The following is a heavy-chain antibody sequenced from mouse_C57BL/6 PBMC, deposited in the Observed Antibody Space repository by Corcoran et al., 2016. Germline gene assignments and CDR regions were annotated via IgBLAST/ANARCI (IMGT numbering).Heavy chain of an antibody. Sequence: QVQLQQSGPELVKPGASVKLSCKASGYTFTSYDINWVKQRPGQGLEWIGWIYPRDGSTKYNEKFKGKATLTVDTSSSTAYMELHSLTSEDSAVYFCARTMDGYGNYAWFAYWGQGALVTVSA. CDR3: ARTMDGYGNYAWFAY. CDR1: GYTFTSYD. V-gene: IGHV1-85*01. J-gene: IGHJ3*01. CDR2: IYPRDGST. D-gene: IGHD2-1*01.